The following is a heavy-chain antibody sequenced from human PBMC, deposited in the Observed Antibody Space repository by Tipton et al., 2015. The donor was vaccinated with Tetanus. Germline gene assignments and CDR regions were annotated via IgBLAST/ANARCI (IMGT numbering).Heavy chain of an antibody. V-gene: IGHV4-34*01. CDR3: ARGTCLYASTYHRHWLDP. Sequence: GLVKPSDTLSLTCAVYGGSLSRYYWTWIRQPPGKGLGWIGEVDYSGSTTSHPSLKGRVTISFDTSQNEFPLTLSSVTAADTAVYYCARGTCLYASTYHRHWLDPWGQGTLVTVSS. CDR2: VDYSGST. D-gene: IGHD2/OR15-2a*01. J-gene: IGHJ5*02. CDR1: GGSLSRYY.